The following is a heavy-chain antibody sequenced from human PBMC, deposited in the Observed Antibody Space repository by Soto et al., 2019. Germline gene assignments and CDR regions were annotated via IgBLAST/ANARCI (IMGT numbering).Heavy chain of an antibody. CDR1: GYSVSHDYY. CDR3: AREARTLDWFLDL. D-gene: IGHD6-6*01. CDR2: VYHSGST. J-gene: IGHJ2*01. V-gene: IGHV4-38-2*01. Sequence: PAGTLSLTCAVSGYSVSHDYYWALIRQPPGKGLEWIGNVYHSGSTYYNPSLKSRLNISLDVSKNQFSLKLRSVTAADTAVYYCAREARTLDWFLDLRGRGTLVTVSS.